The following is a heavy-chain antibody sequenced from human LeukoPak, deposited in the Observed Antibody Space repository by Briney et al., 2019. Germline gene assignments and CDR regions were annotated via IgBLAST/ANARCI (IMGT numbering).Heavy chain of an antibody. CDR1: GGSLSSSDSY. J-gene: IGHJ5*02. CDR3: ARDEGLA. CDR2: IYHGGRT. V-gene: IGHV4-30-2*01. Sequence: SQTLSLTCGVSGGSLSSSDSYWSWIRQPPGEGLEWIGYIYHGGRTYFNPSLESRASISIDRSKNQFSLRLSSVTAADTAVYYCARDEGLAWGQGTLVTVSS. D-gene: IGHD6-6*01.